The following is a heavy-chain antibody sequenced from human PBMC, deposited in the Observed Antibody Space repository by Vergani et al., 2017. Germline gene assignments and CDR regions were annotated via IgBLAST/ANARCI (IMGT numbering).Heavy chain of an antibody. V-gene: IGHV4-4*02. J-gene: IGHJ3*02. CDR2: IYHSGST. CDR1: GGSISSSNW. CDR3: ARVTRIVGAIPAGGAFDI. D-gene: IGHD1-26*01. Sequence: QVQLQESGPGLVKPSGTLSLTCAVSGGSISSSNWWSWVRQPPGKGLEWIGEIYHSGSTNYNPSLKSRVTISVDTSKNQFSLKLSSVTAADTAVYYCARVTRIVGAIPAGGAFDIWGQGTMVTVSS.